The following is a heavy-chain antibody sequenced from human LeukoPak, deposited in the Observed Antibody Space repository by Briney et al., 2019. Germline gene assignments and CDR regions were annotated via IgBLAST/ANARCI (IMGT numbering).Heavy chain of an antibody. J-gene: IGHJ3*02. CDR2: IYYSAST. Sequence: PTETLSLTCTVSGGSISSYYWSWIRQPPGKGLEWIGYIYYSASTNYNPSLKSRVTISVDTSKNQFSLKLSSVTAADTAVYYCAGRDGYKIPPDDAFDIWGQGTMVTVSS. CDR1: GGSISSYY. D-gene: IGHD5-24*01. CDR3: AGRDGYKIPPDDAFDI. V-gene: IGHV4-59*01.